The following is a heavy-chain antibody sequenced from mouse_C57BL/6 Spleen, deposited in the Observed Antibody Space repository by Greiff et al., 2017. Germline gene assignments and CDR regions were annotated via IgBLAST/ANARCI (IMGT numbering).Heavy chain of an antibody. CDR2: ISSGGDYI. J-gene: IGHJ4*01. CDR3: TNYYGSSYDYAMDY. D-gene: IGHD1-1*01. Sequence: EVNLVESGEGLVKPGGSLKLSCAASGFTFSSYAMSWVRQTPEKRLEWVAYISSGGDYIYYADTVKGRFTISRDNARNTLYLQMSSLKSEDTAMYYCTNYYGSSYDYAMDYWGQGTSVTVSS. CDR1: GFTFSSYA. V-gene: IGHV5-9-1*02.